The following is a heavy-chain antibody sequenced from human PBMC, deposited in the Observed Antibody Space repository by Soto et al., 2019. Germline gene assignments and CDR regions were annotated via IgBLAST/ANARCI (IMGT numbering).Heavy chain of an antibody. CDR3: ASLPCSGGSCYSFSFSGMDV. Sequence: QITLKESGPTLVKPTQTLTLTCTFSGFSLSTSGVGVAWIRQPPGKALEWLALIYWDDDKRYRPSLESRLTITEDTSKNQVVLTMTHMDSVDTATYYCASLPCSGGSCYSFSFSGMDVWAQGTTVTVSS. CDR2: IYWDDDK. J-gene: IGHJ6*02. V-gene: IGHV2-5*02. D-gene: IGHD2-15*01. CDR1: GFSLSTSGVG.